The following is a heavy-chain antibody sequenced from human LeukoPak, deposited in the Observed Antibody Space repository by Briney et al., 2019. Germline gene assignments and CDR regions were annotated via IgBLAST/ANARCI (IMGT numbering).Heavy chain of an antibody. D-gene: IGHD5-18*01. V-gene: IGHV4-34*01. CDR3: ARGYSYADHAFDI. CDR1: GGSFSGYY. CDR2: INRSGST. Sequence: PSETLSLTCAVYGGSFSGYYWSWIRQPPGKGLEWIGEINRSGSTNYNPSLKSRVTISVDTSKNQFSLKLSSVTAADTAVYYCARGYSYADHAFDIWGQGTMVTVSS. J-gene: IGHJ3*02.